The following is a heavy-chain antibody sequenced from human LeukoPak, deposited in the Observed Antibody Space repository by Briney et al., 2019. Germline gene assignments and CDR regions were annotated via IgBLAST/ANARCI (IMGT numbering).Heavy chain of an antibody. V-gene: IGHV1-46*01. CDR3: ARDPGIAVDGPPYWYLDL. J-gene: IGHJ2*01. Sequence: ASVKVSCKASGYTFTSYYMHWVRQAPGQGLEWMGIINPSGGSTSYAQKFQGRVTMTRDTSTSTVYMELSSLRSEDTAVYYCARDPGIAVDGPPYWYLDLWGRGTLVTVSS. CDR1: GYTFTSYY. CDR2: INPSGGST. D-gene: IGHD6-19*01.